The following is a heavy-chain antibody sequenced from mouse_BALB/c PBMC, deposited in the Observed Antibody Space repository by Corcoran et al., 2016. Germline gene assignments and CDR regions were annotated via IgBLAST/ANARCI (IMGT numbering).Heavy chain of an antibody. J-gene: IGHJ2*01. CDR3: ARSGGNSYFDY. CDR2: IDPANGNT. D-gene: IGHD2-1*01. CDR1: GFNIKDTY. Sequence: EVQLQQSGAELVKPGASVKLSCTASGFNIKDTYMHWVKQRPEQGLEWIGRIDPANGNTKYDPKFQGKATITADTSSNTAYLQLSGLTSEDTSVYYCARSGGNSYFDYWGQGTTLTVSS. V-gene: IGHV14-3*02.